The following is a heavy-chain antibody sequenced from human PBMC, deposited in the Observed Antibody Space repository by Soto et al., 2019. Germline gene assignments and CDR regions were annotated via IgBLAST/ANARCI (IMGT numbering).Heavy chain of an antibody. CDR3: ARRYGASFDY. CDR2: IYYSGST. D-gene: IGHD4-17*01. Sequence: KLSETLSLTCTVSGGSSSSYYWSWIRQPPGKGLEWIGYIYYSGSTNYNPSLKSRVTISVDTSKNQFSLKLSSVTAADTAVYYCARRYGASFDYWGQGTLVTVSS. CDR1: GGSSSSYY. J-gene: IGHJ4*02. V-gene: IGHV4-59*01.